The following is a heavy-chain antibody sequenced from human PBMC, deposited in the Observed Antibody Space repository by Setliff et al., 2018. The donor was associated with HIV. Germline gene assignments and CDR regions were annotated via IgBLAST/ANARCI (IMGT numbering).Heavy chain of an antibody. CDR1: EFTLSGYS. Sequence: GGSLSLSCAASEFTLSGYSMSWVRQVPGKGLEWVSAIDPSGSRIFYSDSVKGRFTISRDNSKNTLYLQMNSLTAEDTAVYYCAKVDNGHCTSASCRDFDYWGQGTLVTVSS. J-gene: IGHJ4*02. V-gene: IGHV3-23*01. D-gene: IGHD2-2*03. CDR3: AKVDNGHCTSASCRDFDY. CDR2: IDPSGSRI.